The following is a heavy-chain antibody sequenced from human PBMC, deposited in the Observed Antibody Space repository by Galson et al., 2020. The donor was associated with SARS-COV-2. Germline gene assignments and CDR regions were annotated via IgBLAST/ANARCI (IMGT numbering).Heavy chain of an antibody. CDR3: ARDEGIRGYNYGRLYYGMDV. CDR2: ISTSSSYT. D-gene: IGHD5-18*01. J-gene: IGHJ6*02. Sequence: GGSLRISCAASGFHFRTYSMNWVRLAPGKGREWVSSISTSSSYTYSVDSVKGRFSISRDNPRNSLYLQMNSLRAEDTAVYYCARDEGIRGYNYGRLYYGMDVWGQGTTVTVSS. V-gene: IGHV3-21*01. CDR1: GFHFRTYS.